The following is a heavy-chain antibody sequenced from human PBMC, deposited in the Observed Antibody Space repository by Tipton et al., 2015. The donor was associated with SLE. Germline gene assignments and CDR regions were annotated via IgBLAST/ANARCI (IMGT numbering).Heavy chain of an antibody. CDR2: IYTSGVT. CDR1: GASIISGSYF. J-gene: IGHJ3*01. Sequence: TLSLTCTVSGASIISGSYFWSWIRQPAGKGLEYIGHIYTSGVTTYNPSLRGRVTILVDTSKNKFSLRVNSVTAADTAMYYCARDEGPFVDAFDLWGQGTVVTVSS. V-gene: IGHV4-61*09. CDR3: ARDEGPFVDAFDL.